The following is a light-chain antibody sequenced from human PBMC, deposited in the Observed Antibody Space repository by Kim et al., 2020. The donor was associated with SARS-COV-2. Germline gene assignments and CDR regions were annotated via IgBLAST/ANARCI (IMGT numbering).Light chain of an antibody. V-gene: IGLV4-60*03. CDR2: LEGSGSY. CDR1: SGHSSYI. CDR3: ETWDSNTRV. J-gene: IGLJ3*02. Sequence: SVKLTCPLSSGHSSYIIPWHQQQPGKAPRYLMKLEGSGSYNKGSGVPDRFSGSSSGADRYLTISNLQSEDEADYYCETWDSNTRVFGGGTQLTVL.